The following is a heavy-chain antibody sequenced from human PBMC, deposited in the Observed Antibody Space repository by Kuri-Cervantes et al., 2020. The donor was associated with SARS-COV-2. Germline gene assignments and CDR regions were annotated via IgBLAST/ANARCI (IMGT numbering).Heavy chain of an antibody. CDR3: ARRSGYCSSTSCYFFDY. D-gene: IGHD2-2*01. Sequence: SETLSLTCAVSGYSISSGYYWGWIRQPPGKGLEWIGEVSQSGSTDYNPSLKSRVTISVDTSKNQFSLKLSSVTAADTAVYYCARRSGYCSSTSCYFFDYWGQGTLVTVSS. CDR1: GYSISSGYY. V-gene: IGHV4-38-2*01. CDR2: VSQSGST. J-gene: IGHJ4*02.